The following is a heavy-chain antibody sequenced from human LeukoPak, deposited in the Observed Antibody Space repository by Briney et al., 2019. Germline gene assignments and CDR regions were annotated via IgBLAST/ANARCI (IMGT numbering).Heavy chain of an antibody. D-gene: IGHD3-22*01. CDR2: IFYSGST. V-gene: IGHV4-59*01. J-gene: IGHJ4*02. CDR1: GGSISSYC. CDR3: ARESIRYYDSSGYYYGYFDY. Sequence: SETLSLTCTVSGGSISSYCWSWLRQPPGTGLEWIGYIFYSGSTNYNPSLKSRVTISVDTSKNQFSLKLSSVTAADTAVYYCARESIRYYDSSGYYYGYFDYWGQGTLVTVSS.